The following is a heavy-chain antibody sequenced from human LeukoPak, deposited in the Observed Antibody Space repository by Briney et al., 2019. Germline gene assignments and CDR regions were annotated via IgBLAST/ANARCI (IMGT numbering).Heavy chain of an antibody. J-gene: IGHJ4*02. CDR2: ISHDGSNK. CDR3: AKVRWGSDNALDS. CDR1: GFTFSSCG. Sequence: GGSLRLSCAASGFTFSSCGMHWVRQAPGKGLEWLAVISHDGSNKYYADSVKGRITISRDNSMNTLYLQMNSLRAEDTAVYYCAKVRWGSDNALDSWGQGTLVTGSP. V-gene: IGHV3-30*18. D-gene: IGHD3-16*01.